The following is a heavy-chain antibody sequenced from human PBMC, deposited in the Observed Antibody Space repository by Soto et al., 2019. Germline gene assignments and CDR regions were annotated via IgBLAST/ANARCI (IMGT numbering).Heavy chain of an antibody. D-gene: IGHD3-9*01. CDR1: GGSISSGGYY. J-gene: IGHJ6*02. CDR3: ARDRLDPENYYYSYCLDG. CDR2: IYYSGST. Sequence: QVQLQESGPGLVKPSQTLSLTCTVSGGSISSGGYYWSWIRQHPGKGLEWIGYIYYSGSTYYNPSPQGQVTKSVDTSNNQFPLEVSYVSSADKAVYYCARDRLDPENYYYSYCLDGWGQGTTVTVSS. V-gene: IGHV4-31*01.